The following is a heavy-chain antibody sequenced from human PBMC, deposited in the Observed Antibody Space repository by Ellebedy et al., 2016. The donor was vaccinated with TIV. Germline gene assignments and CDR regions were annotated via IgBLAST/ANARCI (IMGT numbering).Heavy chain of an antibody. CDR1: GFTVSSNY. V-gene: IGHV3-53*01. CDR3: ARDAANPGGKLDY. J-gene: IGHJ4*02. D-gene: IGHD4-23*01. CDR2: IYSGADGGDT. Sequence: GESLKISCAASGFTVSSNYMNWVRQAPGKGLEWVSVIYSGADGGDTYYADYVKGRFTIPRDNSKNPLYLQMNSLSAEDTAVYYCARDAANPGGKLDYWGQGALVTVSS.